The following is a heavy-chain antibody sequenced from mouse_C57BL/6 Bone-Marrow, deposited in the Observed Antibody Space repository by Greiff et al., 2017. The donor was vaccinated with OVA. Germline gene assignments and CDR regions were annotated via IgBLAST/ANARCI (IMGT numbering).Heavy chain of an antibody. CDR3: AGSGYYGSSLAMDY. D-gene: IGHD1-1*01. J-gene: IGHJ4*01. CDR1: GYTFTNYW. V-gene: IGHV1-63*01. Sequence: QVQLQQSGAELVRPGTSVKMSCKASGYTFTNYWIGWAKQRPGHGLEWIGDIYPGGGYNNYNENVKGRDTLTADNSSRTAYMPFSSLTSEDSAIYYCAGSGYYGSSLAMDYWGQGTSVTVSA. CDR2: IYPGGGYN.